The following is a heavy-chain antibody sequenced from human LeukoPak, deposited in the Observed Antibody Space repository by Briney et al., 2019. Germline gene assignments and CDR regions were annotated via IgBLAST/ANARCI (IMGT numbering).Heavy chain of an antibody. D-gene: IGHD2-2*01. J-gene: IGHJ3*02. CDR2: ISGSGGST. Sequence: GGSLRLSCAASGFTFSSYAMSWVRQAPGKGLEWVSAISGSGGSTYYADSVKGRFTISRDNSKNTLYLQMNSLRAEDTAVYYCARDLDIEVVAAASWYDAFDIWGQGTMVTVSS. CDR3: ARDLDIEVVAAASWYDAFDI. V-gene: IGHV3-23*01. CDR1: GFTFSSYA.